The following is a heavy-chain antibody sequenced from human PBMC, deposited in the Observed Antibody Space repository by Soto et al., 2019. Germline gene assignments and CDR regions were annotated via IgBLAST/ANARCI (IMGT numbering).Heavy chain of an antibody. CDR3: AGASTWHPGAFDI. J-gene: IGHJ3*02. D-gene: IGHD5-12*01. V-gene: IGHV1-18*01. CDR1: GYTFINYA. Sequence: ASVKVSCKASGYTFINYAINWVRQAPGQGLEWTGWISAYNGNTNYAQKFQGRVTMTTDTSTSTAYMELRSLRSDDTAVYYCAGASTWHPGAFDIWGQGTTVTVSS. CDR2: ISAYNGNT.